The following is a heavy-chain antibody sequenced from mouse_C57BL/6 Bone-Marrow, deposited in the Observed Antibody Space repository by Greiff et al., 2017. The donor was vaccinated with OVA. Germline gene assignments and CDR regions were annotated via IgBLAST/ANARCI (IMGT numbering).Heavy chain of an antibody. Sequence: VQLQQSGPELVKPGASVKISCKASGYTFTDYYMNWVKQSHGKSLEWIGDINPNNGGTSYNQKFKGKATLTVDKSSSTAYMELRSLTSEDSAVDYCARGAGYEKDFDYWGQGTTLTVSS. CDR1: GYTFTDYY. CDR2: INPNNGGT. J-gene: IGHJ2*01. V-gene: IGHV1-26*01. D-gene: IGHD1-2*01. CDR3: ARGAGYEKDFDY.